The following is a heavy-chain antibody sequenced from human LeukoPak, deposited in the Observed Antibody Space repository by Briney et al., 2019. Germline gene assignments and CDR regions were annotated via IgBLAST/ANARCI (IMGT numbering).Heavy chain of an antibody. V-gene: IGHV3-43*02. CDR2: ITANGDST. J-gene: IGHJ4*02. Sequence: GGSLRLSCAASGFSFAYYTMHWVRQAPGQGLEWVSLITANGDSTYYADSVKGRFTISRDSAKNSLYLQMNSLRAEDTAVYYCARGPYSSNWYVDYWGQGTLVTVAS. D-gene: IGHD6-13*01. CDR1: GFSFAYYT. CDR3: ARGPYSSNWYVDY.